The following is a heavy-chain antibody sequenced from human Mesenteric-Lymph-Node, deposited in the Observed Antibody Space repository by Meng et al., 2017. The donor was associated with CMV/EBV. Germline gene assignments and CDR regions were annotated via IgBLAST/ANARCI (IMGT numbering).Heavy chain of an antibody. J-gene: IGHJ5*02. CDR3: AKGRIVGATLGFS. CDR1: GFTVSSNY. CDR2: IYSCGST. Sequence: GESLKISCAASGFTVSSNYMSWVRQAPGKGLEWVSVIYSCGSTYYADSVKGRFTISRDNSKNTLYLQMNSLRAEDTAVYYCAKGRIVGATLGFSWGQGTLVTVSS. V-gene: IGHV3-66*03. D-gene: IGHD1-26*01.